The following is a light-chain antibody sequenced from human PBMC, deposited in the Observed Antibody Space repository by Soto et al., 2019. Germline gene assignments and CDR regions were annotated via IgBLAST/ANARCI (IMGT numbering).Light chain of an antibody. CDR1: QSISTY. J-gene: IGKJ1*01. CDR3: QQSYSTPRT. CDR2: AAS. Sequence: DIQMTQSPSSLSASVGDRVTITCRASQSISTYLNCYQQKPGKAPKLLIYAASSLQSGVPSRFSGSGSGTDFTRTIDSLRPEDFATYYCQQSYSTPRTFGQGTRVEIK. V-gene: IGKV1-39*01.